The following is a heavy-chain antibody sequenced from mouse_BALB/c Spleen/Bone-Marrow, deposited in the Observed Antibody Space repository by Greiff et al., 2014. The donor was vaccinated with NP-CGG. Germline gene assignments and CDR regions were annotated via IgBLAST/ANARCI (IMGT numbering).Heavy chain of an antibody. V-gene: IGHV7-3*02. CDR2: IRNKPNGYTT. CDR1: GFTLTDYF. Sequence: EVQLQQSGGGLVQPGGSLRLSCTTSGFTLTDYFMTWVRQPPGKALEWLGFIRNKPNGYTTEYNSSVKGRFTISRDNSQGILYLQMNTLRAEDSAIYYCARDYSGYFDFWGQGTTLTVSS. CDR3: ARDYSGYFDF. D-gene: IGHD5-1*01. J-gene: IGHJ2*01.